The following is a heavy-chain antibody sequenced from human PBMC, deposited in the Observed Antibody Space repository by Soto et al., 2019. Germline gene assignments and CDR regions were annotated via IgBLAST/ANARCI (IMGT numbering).Heavy chain of an antibody. CDR3: ARVAVGAYYKDV. Sequence: PGGSLRLSCAASGFTFTSYWMLWVRQAPGKGLVWVSRINSDGSSTSYADPVKGRFTISRDNAKNTMYLQMNSLRAEDTAVYYCARVAVGAYYKDVWGKGTTVTVSS. V-gene: IGHV3-74*01. J-gene: IGHJ6*03. CDR1: GFTFTSYW. CDR2: INSDGSST.